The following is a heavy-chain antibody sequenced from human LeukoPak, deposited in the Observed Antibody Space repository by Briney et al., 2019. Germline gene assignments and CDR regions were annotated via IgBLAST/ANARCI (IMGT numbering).Heavy chain of an antibody. V-gene: IGHV4-34*01. CDR1: GGSFSGYY. CDR3: ARGLLSLDY. D-gene: IGHD2/OR15-2a*01. J-gene: IGHJ4*02. CDR2: INHSGST. Sequence: SETLSLTCAVYGGSFSGYYWSWIRHPPGKGLEWIGEINHSGSTNYNPSLKSRVTISVDTSKNQFSLKLSSVTAADTAVYYCARGLLSLDYWGQGTLVTVSS.